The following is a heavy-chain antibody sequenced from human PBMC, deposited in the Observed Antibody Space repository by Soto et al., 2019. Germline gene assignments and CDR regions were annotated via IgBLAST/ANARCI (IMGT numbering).Heavy chain of an antibody. Sequence: QVQLVESGGGVVQPGRSLRLSCAASGFTFSSYGMHWVRQAPGKGLEWVAVISYDGSNKYYADSVKGRFTISRDNSKNTLYLQMNSLRAEDTAVYYCAKDRRPFGGDPRLYYYGMDVWGQGTTVTVSS. D-gene: IGHD2-21*02. CDR2: ISYDGSNK. CDR1: GFTFSSYG. V-gene: IGHV3-30*18. J-gene: IGHJ6*02. CDR3: AKDRRPFGGDPRLYYYGMDV.